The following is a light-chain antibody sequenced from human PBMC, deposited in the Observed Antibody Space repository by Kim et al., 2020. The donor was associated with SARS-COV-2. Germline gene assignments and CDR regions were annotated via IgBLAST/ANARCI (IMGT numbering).Light chain of an antibody. CDR3: QGWDSSSDLV. CDR1: NMGSKS. Sequence: SYELTQPPSVSVAPGKTARITCGGNNMGSKSVHWYQQKPGQAPVLVIYYDSDRPSGIPERFSGSKSGNTAALTISRVEAGDEADYYCQGWDSSSDLVVGGGTQLTVL. CDR2: YDS. V-gene: IGLV3-21*04. J-gene: IGLJ2*01.